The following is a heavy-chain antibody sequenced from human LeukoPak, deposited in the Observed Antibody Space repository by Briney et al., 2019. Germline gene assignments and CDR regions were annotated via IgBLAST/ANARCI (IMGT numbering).Heavy chain of an antibody. CDR3: AKAAAAPGFDF. CDR2: VSGSGDRM. J-gene: IGHJ4*02. D-gene: IGHD6-13*01. V-gene: IGHV3-23*01. CDR1: GFTFSNAY. Sequence: GSLRLSCAASGFTFSNAYMNWVRQAPGKGLEWVATVSGSGDRMYHADSVKGRFTISRDNSKNTIYLQMNSLRAEDTALYYCAKAAAAPGFDFWGQGTLVTVSS.